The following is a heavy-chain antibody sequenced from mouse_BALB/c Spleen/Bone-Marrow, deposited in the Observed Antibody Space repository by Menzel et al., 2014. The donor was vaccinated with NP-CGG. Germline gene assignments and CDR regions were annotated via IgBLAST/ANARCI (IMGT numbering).Heavy chain of an antibody. CDR2: INPYNGGT. J-gene: IGHJ4*01. CDR1: GYSFTGYS. Sequence: EVQLQESGPELVKPGASMKISCKASGYSFTGYSMNWVKQSHGKNFEWFGLINPYNGGTSYIQKFKGKATLTVEKSSSTAYMELLSLTSEDSAVYYCARDSYDLYALDYWGQGTSVTVSS. CDR3: ARDSYDLYALDY. D-gene: IGHD2-12*01. V-gene: IGHV1-26*01.